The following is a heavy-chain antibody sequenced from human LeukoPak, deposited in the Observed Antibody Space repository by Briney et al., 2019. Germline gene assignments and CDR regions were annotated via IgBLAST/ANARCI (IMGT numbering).Heavy chain of an antibody. Sequence: GGSLRLSCAASGFTFSNAWMSWVRQAPGKGLEWVGRIKRKTDGETTDYTAPVKGRFTISRDDSKNTLYLQMSSLKTEDTALYYCATGLSVAGIDSWGQGTLVTVSS. D-gene: IGHD6-19*01. V-gene: IGHV3-15*05. CDR3: ATGLSVAGIDS. CDR1: GFTFSNAW. CDR2: IKRKTDGETT. J-gene: IGHJ4*02.